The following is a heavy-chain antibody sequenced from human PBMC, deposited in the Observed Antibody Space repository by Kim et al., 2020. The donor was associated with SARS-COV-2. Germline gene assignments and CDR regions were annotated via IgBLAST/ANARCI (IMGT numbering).Heavy chain of an antibody. CDR2: ISYDGSNK. J-gene: IGHJ6*02. V-gene: IGHV3-30*04. CDR3: ARDLGDTAGYYYGMDV. CDR1: GFTFSSYA. D-gene: IGHD5-18*01. Sequence: GGSLRLSCAASGFTFSSYAMHWVRQAPGKGLEWVAVISYDGSNKYYADSVKGRFTISRDNSKNTLYLQMNSLRAEDTAVYYCARDLGDTAGYYYGMDVWGQGTTVTVSS.